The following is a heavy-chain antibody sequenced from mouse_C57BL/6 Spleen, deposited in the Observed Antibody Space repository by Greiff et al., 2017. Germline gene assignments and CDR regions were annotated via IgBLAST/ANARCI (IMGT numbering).Heavy chain of an antibody. V-gene: IGHV1-81*01. CDR1: GYTFTSYG. J-gene: IGHJ4*01. D-gene: IGHD2-3*01. CDR3: AREGGYYVGYYAMDY. Sequence: QVQLQQSGAELARPGASVKLSCKASGYTFTSYGISWVKQRTGQGLEWIGEIYPRSGNTYYNEKFKGKATLTADKSSSTAYMELRSLTSEDSAVYFCAREGGYYVGYYAMDYWGQVTSVTVSS. CDR2: IYPRSGNT.